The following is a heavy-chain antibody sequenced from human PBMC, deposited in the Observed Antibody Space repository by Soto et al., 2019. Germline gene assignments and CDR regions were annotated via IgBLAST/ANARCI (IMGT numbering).Heavy chain of an antibody. CDR2: IYHSGST. V-gene: IGHV4-30-2*01. D-gene: IGHD4-17*01. CDR3: ARVTGGDYDYFDY. Sequence: QRQLQESGSGLVKPSQTLSLTCAVSGGSISSGGYSWSWIRQPPGKGLEWIGYIYHSGSTYYNPALKSRVTISVDRSMKQFSRKLSSVTAADTAVYYCARVTGGDYDYFDYWGQGTLVTVSS. CDR1: GGSISSGGYS. J-gene: IGHJ4*02.